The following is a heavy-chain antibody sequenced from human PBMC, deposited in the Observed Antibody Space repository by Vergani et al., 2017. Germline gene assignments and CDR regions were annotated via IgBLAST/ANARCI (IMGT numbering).Heavy chain of an antibody. V-gene: IGHV1-18*01. CDR2: ISTYNGNT. CDR3: ARVPGITGTTGNWFDP. D-gene: IGHD1-7*01. J-gene: IGHJ5*02. CDR1: GYTFTSYG. Sequence: QVQLVQSGAEVKKPGASVKVSCKASGYTFTSYGISWVRQAPGQGLEWMGWISTYNGNTNYAQKLQGRVTMTTDTSTSTAYVELRSLRSDDTAVYYCARVPGITGTTGNWFDPWGQGTLVTVSS.